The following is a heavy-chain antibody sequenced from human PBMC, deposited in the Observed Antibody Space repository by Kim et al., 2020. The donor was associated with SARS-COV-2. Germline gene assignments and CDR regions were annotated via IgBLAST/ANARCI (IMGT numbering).Heavy chain of an antibody. CDR3: AKAVVSGSYLCYHGIEV. Sequence: SVKGRFIISRDNAKNSLYLQMNSLRPEDTASYDCAKAVVSGSYLCYHGIEVWGQGTTVTVS. D-gene: IGHD3-22*01. J-gene: IGHJ6*02. V-gene: IGHV3-9*01.